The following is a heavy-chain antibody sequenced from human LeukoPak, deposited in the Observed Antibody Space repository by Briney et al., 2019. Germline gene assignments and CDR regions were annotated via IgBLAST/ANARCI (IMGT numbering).Heavy chain of an antibody. CDR2: ISYDGSNK. Sequence: GGSRRLSCAASGFTFSSYAMHWVRQAPGKGLEWVAVISYDGSNKYYADSVKGRFTISRDNSKNTLYLQMNSLRAEDTAVYYCARDHYYGSGSYLPSISGMDVWGQGTTVTVSS. J-gene: IGHJ6*02. D-gene: IGHD3-10*01. CDR1: GFTFSSYA. CDR3: ARDHYYGSGSYLPSISGMDV. V-gene: IGHV3-30*04.